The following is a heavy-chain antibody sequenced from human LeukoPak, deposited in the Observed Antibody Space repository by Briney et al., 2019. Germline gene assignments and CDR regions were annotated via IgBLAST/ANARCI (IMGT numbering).Heavy chain of an antibody. CDR2: MFYSGST. D-gene: IGHD2-8*01. J-gene: IGHJ6*03. CDR1: GGSISRYY. V-gene: IGHV4-59*01. CDR3: ARIEGVYAPYYYYYMDV. Sequence: PSETLSLTCIVSGGSISRYYWSWIRQPPGKRLEWIGYMFYSGSTNYNPSLKSRVTISVDTSKNQFSLKLSSVTTADTAVYYCARIEGVYAPYYYYYMDVWGQGTTVTVSS.